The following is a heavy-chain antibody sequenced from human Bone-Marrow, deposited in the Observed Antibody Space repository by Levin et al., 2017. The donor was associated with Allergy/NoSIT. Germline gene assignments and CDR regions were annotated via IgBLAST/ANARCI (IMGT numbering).Heavy chain of an antibody. J-gene: IGHJ4*02. CDR2: ISETGGSP. CDR1: GFTFSLYV. D-gene: IGHD1-7*01. Sequence: LSLTCVAPGFTFSLYVMSWVRQAPGRGLEWVSAISETGGSPYYADSVKGRFTISRDNSRTMVFLQMNSLRAEDTAVYYCAKSLDSGTSRGWGQGTLVTVSS. V-gene: IGHV3-23*01. CDR3: AKSLDSGTSRG.